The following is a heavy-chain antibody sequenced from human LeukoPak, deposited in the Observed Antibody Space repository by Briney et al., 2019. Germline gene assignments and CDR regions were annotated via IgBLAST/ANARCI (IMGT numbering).Heavy chain of an antibody. CDR1: GGSVSSGNYY. CDR2: RHYSGST. D-gene: IGHD3-10*01. Sequence: SETLSLTCTVSGGSVSSGNYYWSWIRQPPGKGLEWIGYRHYSGSTNYNPSLKSRVTISVDTSKNQFSLKLSSVTAADTAVYYCARVASMIRGAPFDYWGQGTLVTVSS. CDR3: ARVASMIRGAPFDY. V-gene: IGHV4-61*01. J-gene: IGHJ4*02.